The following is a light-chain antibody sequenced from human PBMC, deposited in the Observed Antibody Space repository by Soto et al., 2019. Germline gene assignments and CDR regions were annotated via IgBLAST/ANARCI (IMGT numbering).Light chain of an antibody. CDR1: QTIRSNY. J-gene: IGKJ1*01. CDR3: QQYGSSPWT. Sequence: ETVLTQSPATLSLSPGERATLSCRASQTIRSNYLAWYRQTPGQAPRLLIYGASNGATGIADRLSGSGSGTAVTLIISRLEPEDFALYYCQQYGSSPWTFGQGTKLEIK. CDR2: GAS. V-gene: IGKV3-20*01.